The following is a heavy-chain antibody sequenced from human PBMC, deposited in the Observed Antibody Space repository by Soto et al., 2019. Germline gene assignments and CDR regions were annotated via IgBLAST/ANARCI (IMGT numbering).Heavy chain of an antibody. Sequence: GGSLRLSCAASGFTFSSYSMNWVRQAPGKGLEWVSYISSSSSTIYYADSVKGRFTISRDNAKNSLYLQMNSLRAEDTAVYYCARRRSVSWDYYYYYMDVWGKGTTVTVSS. CDR1: GFTFSSYS. CDR3: ARRRSVSWDYYYYYMDV. CDR2: ISSSSSTI. D-gene: IGHD1-26*01. V-gene: IGHV3-48*01. J-gene: IGHJ6*03.